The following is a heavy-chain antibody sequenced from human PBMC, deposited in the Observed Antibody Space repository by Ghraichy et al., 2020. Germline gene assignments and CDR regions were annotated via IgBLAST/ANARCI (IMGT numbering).Heavy chain of an antibody. CDR2: ISGSGGST. J-gene: IGHJ6*02. CDR1: GFTFSSYA. V-gene: IGHV3-23*01. Sequence: GGSLRLSCAASGFTFSSYAMTWVRQAPGKGLEWVSAISGSGGSTYYADSVKGRFTISRDNSKNTLYLQMNSLRAEDTAVYYCAKNLIGTDYYYGMDAWGQGTTVTVSS. D-gene: IGHD2-8*01. CDR3: AKNLIGTDYYYGMDA.